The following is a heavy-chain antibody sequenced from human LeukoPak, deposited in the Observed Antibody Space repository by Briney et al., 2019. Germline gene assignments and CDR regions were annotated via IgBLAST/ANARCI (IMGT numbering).Heavy chain of an antibody. V-gene: IGHV4-39*07. CDR3: ARAGSFEVGATSFDY. CDR1: GGSISSSSYY. J-gene: IGHJ4*02. Sequence: SETLSLTCTVSGGSISSSSYYWGWIRQPPGKGLEWIGSIYYSGSTYYNPSLKSRVTISVDTSKNQFSLKLSSVTAADTAVYYCARAGSFEVGATSFDYWGQGTLVTVSS. CDR2: IYYSGST. D-gene: IGHD1-26*01.